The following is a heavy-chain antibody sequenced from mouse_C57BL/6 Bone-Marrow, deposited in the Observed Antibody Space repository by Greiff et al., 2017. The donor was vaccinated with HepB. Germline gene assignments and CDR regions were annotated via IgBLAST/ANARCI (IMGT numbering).Heavy chain of an antibody. CDR3: ALIYYDYDWYFDV. CDR2: INPSDGGT. D-gene: IGHD2-4*01. V-gene: IGHV1-53*01. Sequence: QVQLKQSGTELVKPGASVKLSCKASGYTFTSYWMHWVKQRPGQGLEWIGNINPSDGGTNYNEKFKSKATLTADKSSSTAYMQLSSLTSEDSAVYYSALIYYDYDWYFDVWGTGTTVTVSS. CDR1: GYTFTSYW. J-gene: IGHJ1*03.